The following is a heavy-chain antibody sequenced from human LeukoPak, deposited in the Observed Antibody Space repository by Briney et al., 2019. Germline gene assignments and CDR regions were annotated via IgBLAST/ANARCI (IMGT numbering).Heavy chain of an antibody. CDR3: AKDGGLWVSAHWGDS. V-gene: IGHV3-23*01. D-gene: IGHD7-27*01. J-gene: IGHJ4*02. CDR2: ITTSDGNT. CDR1: GFTFSSYT. Sequence: GGSLRLSFAASGFTFSSYTMSWVRQAPGKGLEWVSTITTSDGNTYYADSVRGRFTVSRDNSKNTLYLQMNSLRAEDTAVYYCAKDGGLWVSAHWGDSWGRGTLVTVSS.